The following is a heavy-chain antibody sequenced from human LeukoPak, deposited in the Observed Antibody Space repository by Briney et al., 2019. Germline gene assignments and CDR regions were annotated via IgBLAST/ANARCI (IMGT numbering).Heavy chain of an antibody. CDR1: GFNSEDHA. D-gene: IGHD1-26*01. V-gene: IGHV3-23*01. Sequence: PGGSLRLSCVVSGFNSEDHAMHWVRQAPGKGLEWVSGTSDRGDYTYYADSVKGRFTISRDNSKNTLYLQMNSLRAEDTALYFCAKKAQYNGNYPLDYWGQGTLVTVSS. CDR2: TSDRGDYT. CDR3: AKKAQYNGNYPLDY. J-gene: IGHJ4*02.